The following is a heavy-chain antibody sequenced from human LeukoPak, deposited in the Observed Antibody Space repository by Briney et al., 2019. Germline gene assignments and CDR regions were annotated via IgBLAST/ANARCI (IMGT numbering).Heavy chain of an antibody. D-gene: IGHD4-23*01. J-gene: IGHJ2*01. V-gene: IGHV4-39*01. CDR2: IYYSGST. CDR1: GVSISSSSYY. CDR3: ARLSHDYGGNLNWYFDP. Sequence: SETLSLTCTVSGVSISSSSYYWGWIRQPPGKGLEWIGSIYYSGSTYYNPSLKSRVTISVDTSKNQFSLKLSSVTAADTAVYYCARLSHDYGGNLNWYFDPWGRGTLVTVSS.